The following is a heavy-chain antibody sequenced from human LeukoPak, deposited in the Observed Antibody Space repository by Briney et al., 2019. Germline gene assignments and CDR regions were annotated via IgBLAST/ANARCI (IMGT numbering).Heavy chain of an antibody. J-gene: IGHJ4*02. CDR1: GFTFSSYE. V-gene: IGHV3-48*03. Sequence: PGGSLRLSCAASGFTFSSYEMNWVRQAPGKGLEWVSYISSSGSTIYYADSVKGRFTISRDNAKNSLYLQMNSLRAEDTAVYYCAREPTYSSSWYTTCDYWGQGTPVTISS. CDR3: AREPTYSSSWYTTCDY. D-gene: IGHD6-13*01. CDR2: ISSSGSTI.